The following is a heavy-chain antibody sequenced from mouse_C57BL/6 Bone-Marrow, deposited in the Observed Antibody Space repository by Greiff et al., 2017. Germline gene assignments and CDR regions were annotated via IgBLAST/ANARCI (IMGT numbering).Heavy chain of an antibody. J-gene: IGHJ1*03. V-gene: IGHV5-4*01. D-gene: IGHD3-1*01. CDR1: GFTFSSYS. Sequence: EVQLVESGGGFVKPGGSLKLSCAASGFTFSSYSMSWVRQTPEKRLEWVATISAGGSYTYYPDNVTGRFTISKDNAKNNLYLQRRHPKAEDTAIYYCARELVSDPDVWGKGTTVTVSS. CDR3: ARELVSDPDV. CDR2: ISAGGSYT.